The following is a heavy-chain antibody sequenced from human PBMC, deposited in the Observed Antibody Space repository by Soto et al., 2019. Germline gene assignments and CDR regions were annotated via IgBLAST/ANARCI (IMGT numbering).Heavy chain of an antibody. CDR2: INPNSGGT. D-gene: IGHD5-18*01. CDR1: GYTFTGYY. CDR3: ARDQLKYRGYSYGYPDY. V-gene: IGHV1-2*02. Sequence: GASVKVSCKASGYTFTGYYMHWVRQAPGQGLEWMGWINPNSGGTNYAQKFQGRVTMTRDTSISTAYMELSRLRSDDTAVYYCARDQLKYRGYSYGYPDYWGQGTLVTVPQ. J-gene: IGHJ4*02.